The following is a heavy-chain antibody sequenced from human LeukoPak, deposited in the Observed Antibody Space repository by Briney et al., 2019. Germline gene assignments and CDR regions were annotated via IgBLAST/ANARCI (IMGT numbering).Heavy chain of an antibody. J-gene: IGHJ4*02. D-gene: IGHD2-2*02. Sequence: GASVKVSCKASGYTFTSYGISWVRQAPGQGVEWMGWISAYNGNTNYAQKLQGRVTMTTDTSTSTAYMELRSLRSDDTAVYYCARAGYCSSTSCYRGWGFDYWGQGTLVTVSS. V-gene: IGHV1-18*01. CDR3: ARAGYCSSTSCYRGWGFDY. CDR1: GYTFTSYG. CDR2: ISAYNGNT.